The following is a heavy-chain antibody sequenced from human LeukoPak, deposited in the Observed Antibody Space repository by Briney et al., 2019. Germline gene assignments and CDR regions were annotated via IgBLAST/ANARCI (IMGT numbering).Heavy chain of an antibody. J-gene: IGHJ4*02. CDR3: ARRMGNHFDY. D-gene: IGHD2-8*01. V-gene: IGHV3-23*01. CDR2: ISGSGDST. CDR1: GFTFSSYA. Sequence: GGSLRLSCAASGFTFSSYAMSWVRQAPGKGLEWVSAISGSGDSTYYGDSVKGRFTISRDNSKNTLYLQMNSLRAEDTAVYYCARRMGNHFDYWGQGTLVTVSS.